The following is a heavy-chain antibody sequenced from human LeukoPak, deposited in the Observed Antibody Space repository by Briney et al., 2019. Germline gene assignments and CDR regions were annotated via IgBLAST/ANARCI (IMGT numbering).Heavy chain of an antibody. V-gene: IGHV3-30-3*01. CDR3: AREDDSNTFDY. CDR2: ISYDGSNK. CDR1: GFTFSSYA. D-gene: IGHD3-22*01. J-gene: IGHJ4*02. Sequence: GGSLRLSCAASGFTFSSYAMHWVRQAPGKGLEWVAVISYDGSNKYYADSVKGRFTISRDNSKNTLYLQMNSLRAEDTAVYYCAREDDSNTFDYWSQGTLVTVSS.